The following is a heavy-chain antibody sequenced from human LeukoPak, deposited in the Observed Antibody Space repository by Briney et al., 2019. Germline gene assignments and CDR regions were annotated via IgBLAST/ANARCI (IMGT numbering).Heavy chain of an antibody. D-gene: IGHD2-2*01. CDR2: IYYSGST. Sequence: SETLSLTCTVSGGSISSYYWSWIRQPPGKGLEWIGYIYYSGSTNYNPSLKSRVTMSVDTSKNQFSLKLSSVTAADTAVYYCARDCSSTSCPPSGKAFDIWGQGTMVTVSS. CDR3: ARDCSSTSCPPSGKAFDI. CDR1: GGSISSYY. J-gene: IGHJ3*02. V-gene: IGHV4-59*12.